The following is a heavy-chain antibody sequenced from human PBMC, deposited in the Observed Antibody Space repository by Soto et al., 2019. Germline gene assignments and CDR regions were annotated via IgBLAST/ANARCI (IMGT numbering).Heavy chain of an antibody. D-gene: IGHD2-2*01. Sequence: QITLKESGPTLVKPTQPLTLTCTFSGFSLSTSGVGVGWIRQPPGKALEWLALIYWDDDKRYSPSLKSRLTITKDTSKNQVVLTVTTVDPVDTATYYCARRYCSTTSCYNWFDPWGQGTLVTVSS. J-gene: IGHJ5*02. CDR3: ARRYCSTTSCYNWFDP. CDR2: IYWDDDK. V-gene: IGHV2-5*02. CDR1: GFSLSTSGVG.